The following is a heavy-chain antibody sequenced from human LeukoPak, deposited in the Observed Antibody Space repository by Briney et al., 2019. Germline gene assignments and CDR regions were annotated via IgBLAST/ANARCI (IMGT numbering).Heavy chain of an antibody. D-gene: IGHD5-12*01. CDR3: ARDPGVDIVATGFDY. CDR1: GYTFTSYG. J-gene: IGHJ4*02. Sequence: ASVKVSCKASGYTFTSYGISWVRQAPGQGLEWMGWISAYNGNTNYAQKLQGRVTMTTDTSTSTAYMELRSLRSDDTAVCYCARDPGVDIVATGFDYWGQGTLVTVSS. CDR2: ISAYNGNT. V-gene: IGHV1-18*01.